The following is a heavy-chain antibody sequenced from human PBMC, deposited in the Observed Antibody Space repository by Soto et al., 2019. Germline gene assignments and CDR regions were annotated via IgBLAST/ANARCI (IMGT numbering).Heavy chain of an antibody. Sequence: PVGSLRLSCAASGFTVSSNYMSWVRQAPGKGLEWVSVIYSGGSTYYADSVKGRFTISRDNSKNTLYLQMNSLRAEDTAVYYCASEMVYAYYYYGMDVWGQGTTVTVSS. CDR2: IYSGGST. CDR1: GFTVSSNY. CDR3: ASEMVYAYYYYGMDV. D-gene: IGHD2-8*01. J-gene: IGHJ6*02. V-gene: IGHV3-53*01.